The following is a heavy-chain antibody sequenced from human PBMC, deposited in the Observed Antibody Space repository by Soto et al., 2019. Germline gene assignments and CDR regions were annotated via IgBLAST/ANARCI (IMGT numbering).Heavy chain of an antibody. CDR2: IYHSGST. D-gene: IGHD4-17*01. CDR1: DGNISSGGGC. Sequence: VADGNISSGGGCWSWIKQPPGKGLEWIGYIYHSGSTYYNPSLKSRVTISVDRSKNQFSLKLSSVTAADTAVYYCARSQTTVTSYDYWGQGTLVIVS. V-gene: IGHV4-30-2*01. J-gene: IGHJ4*02. CDR3: ARSQTTVTSYDY.